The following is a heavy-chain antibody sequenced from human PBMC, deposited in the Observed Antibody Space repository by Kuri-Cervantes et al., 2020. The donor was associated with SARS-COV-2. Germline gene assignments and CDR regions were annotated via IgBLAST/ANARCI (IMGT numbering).Heavy chain of an antibody. CDR1: GGSISSYY. V-gene: IGHV4-4*08. J-gene: IGHJ4*02. CDR3: ARDRRPAAAGTLFDY. Sequence: SETLSLTCTVSGGSISSYYWSWIRQPPGKGLEWIGRIYTSGSTNYNPSLKSRVTISVDTSKNQFSLKLSSVTAADTAVYYCARDRRPAAAGTLFDYWGQGTLVTVSS. CDR2: IYTSGST. D-gene: IGHD6-13*01.